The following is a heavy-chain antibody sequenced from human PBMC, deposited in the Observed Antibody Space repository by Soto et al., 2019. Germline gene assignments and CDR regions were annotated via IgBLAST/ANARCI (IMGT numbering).Heavy chain of an antibody. V-gene: IGHV5-51*01. J-gene: IGHJ6*02. Sequence: ESLKISGKGSGYSLTSYWIGWVRQMTGKGLEWMGIIYPGDSDTRYSPSFQGQVTISADKSISTAYLQWSSLKASDTATYYCARHKPYSNSGMDVGGQGTTVPVS. CDR1: GYSLTSYW. CDR2: IYPGDSDT. CDR3: ARHKPYSNSGMDV.